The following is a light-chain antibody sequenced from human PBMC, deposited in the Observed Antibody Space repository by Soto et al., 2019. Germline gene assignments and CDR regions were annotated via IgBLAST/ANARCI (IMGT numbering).Light chain of an antibody. J-gene: IGKJ1*01. CDR2: GAS. V-gene: IGKV3-20*01. Sequence: EIVLTQSPGTLSLSPGERATLSCRASQSVSSSYLAWYQQKPGQAPRLLIYGASIRATGIPDRFSGSGSGTDFTLTIRRLEPEDFAMYFCHQYGSSPRTFGQGTKVEIK. CDR1: QSVSSSY. CDR3: HQYGSSPRT.